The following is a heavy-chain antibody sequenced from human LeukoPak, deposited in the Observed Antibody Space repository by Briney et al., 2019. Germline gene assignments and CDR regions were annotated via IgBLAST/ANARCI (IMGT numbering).Heavy chain of an antibody. CDR3: VRVGYCSSSTCRNYFDY. D-gene: IGHD2-2*01. J-gene: IGHJ4*02. CDR1: GFTFSNYA. V-gene: IGHV3-64*04. CDR2: INSNGGST. Sequence: GGSLRLSCSASGFTFSNYAMHWVRQAPGKGLEYVSIINSNGGSTYYTDSVKGRFTISRDNARNSLYLQMNSLRAEDTAVYYCVRVGYCSSSTCRNYFDYWGQGTLVTVSS.